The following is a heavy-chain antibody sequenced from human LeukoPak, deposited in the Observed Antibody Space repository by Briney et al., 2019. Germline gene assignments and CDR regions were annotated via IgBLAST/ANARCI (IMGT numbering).Heavy chain of an antibody. Sequence: GGSLRLSCAASGFTFSSYAMSWVRQAPGKGLEWVSAISGSGGSTYYADSVKGRFTISRDNSKNTLYLQMNSLRAEDTAVYYCASREVRGVIIIVYWGQGTLVTVSS. J-gene: IGHJ4*02. D-gene: IGHD3-10*01. CDR1: GFTFSSYA. CDR3: ASREVRGVIIIVY. V-gene: IGHV3-23*01. CDR2: ISGSGGST.